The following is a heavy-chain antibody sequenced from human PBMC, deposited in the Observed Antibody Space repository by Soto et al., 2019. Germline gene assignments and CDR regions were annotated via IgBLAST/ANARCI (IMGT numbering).Heavy chain of an antibody. V-gene: IGHV4-59*01. D-gene: IGHD2-15*01. CDR2: IYYSGST. J-gene: IGHJ5*02. CDR3: ARDRRDGYSNWFDP. Sequence: PSETLSLTCAVSGGSISSYYWSWIRQPPGNGLEWIGYIYYSGSTNYNPSLKSRVTISVDTSKNQFSLKLSSVTAADTAVYYCARDRRDGYSNWFDPWGQGTLVTVS. CDR1: GGSISSYY.